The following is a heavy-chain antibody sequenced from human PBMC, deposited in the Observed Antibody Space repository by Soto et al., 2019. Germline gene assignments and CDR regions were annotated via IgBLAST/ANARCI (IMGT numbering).Heavy chain of an antibody. D-gene: IGHD3-3*01. CDR2: ISGSGVST. Sequence: GSLRLSCAASGFIFSSYAMSWVRQAPGKGLEWVSAISGSGVSTYYADSVKGRFTISRDNSKNTLYLQMNSLRAEDTAVYYCAKEENYDFWSGYGAYGMDVWGQGTTVTVSS. CDR1: GFIFSSYA. CDR3: AKEENYDFWSGYGAYGMDV. J-gene: IGHJ6*02. V-gene: IGHV3-23*01.